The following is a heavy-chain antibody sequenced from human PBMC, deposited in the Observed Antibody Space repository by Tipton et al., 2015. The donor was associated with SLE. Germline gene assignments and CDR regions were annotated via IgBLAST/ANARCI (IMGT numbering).Heavy chain of an antibody. CDR3: AGATRGGYFDY. D-gene: IGHD2-2*01. V-gene: IGHV4-34*01. CDR2: INHSGST. J-gene: IGHJ4*02. Sequence: TLSLTCAVYGGSFSGYYWSWIRQPPGKGLEWIGEINHSGSTNYNPSLKSRVTISVDTSKNQFSLKLTSVTAADTAVYYCAGATRGGYFDYWGQGTLVTVSS. CDR1: GGSFSGYY.